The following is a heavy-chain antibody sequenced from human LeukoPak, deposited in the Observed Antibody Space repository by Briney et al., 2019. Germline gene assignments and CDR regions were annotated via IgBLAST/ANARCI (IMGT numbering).Heavy chain of an antibody. CDR3: ASRPYGFLGPFDY. Sequence: PGGSLRLSCAAPGFTFSTYGMSWVRQAPGKGLEWVSAISGRDSNTYYADSVEGRFIISRDNSKNTLYLQMNSLRAEDTAVYYCASRPYGFLGPFDYWGQGTLVTVSS. CDR1: GFTFSTYG. J-gene: IGHJ4*02. CDR2: ISGRDSNT. V-gene: IGHV3-23*01. D-gene: IGHD3/OR15-3a*01.